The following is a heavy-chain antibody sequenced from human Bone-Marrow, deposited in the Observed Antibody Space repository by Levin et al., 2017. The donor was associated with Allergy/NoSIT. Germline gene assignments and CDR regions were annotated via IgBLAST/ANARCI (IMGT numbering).Heavy chain of an antibody. CDR3: ATLPGLDDRFIGDYPDWYFDL. J-gene: IGHJ2*01. D-gene: IGHD3-9*01. V-gene: IGHV5-51*01. Sequence: GESLKISCKASGSSLTKYWVAWVRHMPGKGLEWMGIIFPGGSDTRYSPSFEGQVTITADKSIDTAYLQWTSLRASDTAMYYCATLPGLDDRFIGDYPDWYFDLWGRGTLVTVSS. CDR2: IFPGGSDT. CDR1: GSSLTKYW.